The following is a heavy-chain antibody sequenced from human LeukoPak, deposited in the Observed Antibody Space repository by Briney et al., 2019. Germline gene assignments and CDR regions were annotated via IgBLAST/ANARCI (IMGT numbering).Heavy chain of an antibody. CDR1: GGSISSYY. J-gene: IGHJ3*02. D-gene: IGHD2-21*02. V-gene: IGHV4-59*12. CDR3: ARERAVVTAFDI. CDR2: IYYSGST. Sequence: SETLSLTCTVSGGSISSYYWSWIRQPPGKGLEWIGYIYYSGSTNYNPSLKSRVTISVDTSKNQFSLKLSSVTAADTAVYYCARERAVVTAFDIWGQGTMVTVSS.